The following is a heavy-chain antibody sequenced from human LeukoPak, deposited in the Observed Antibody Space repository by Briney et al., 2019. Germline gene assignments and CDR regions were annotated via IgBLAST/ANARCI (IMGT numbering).Heavy chain of an antibody. V-gene: IGHV1-3*01. J-gene: IGHJ4*02. D-gene: IGHD6-19*01. CDR1: GYNFASFA. CDR2: INAGNENT. CDR3: ARYRMAVAVPLSYFDY. Sequence: ASVKVSCKASGYNFASFAIHWVRQAPGQRPEWMGWINAGNENTKYSQKFKGRLTITRDTSASTVHMELSSLTSEDTAIYYCARYRMAVAVPLSYFDYWGQGTLVTVSS.